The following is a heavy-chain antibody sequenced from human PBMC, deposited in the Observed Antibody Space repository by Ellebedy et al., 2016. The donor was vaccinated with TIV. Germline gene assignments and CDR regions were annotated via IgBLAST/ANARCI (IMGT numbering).Heavy chain of an antibody. D-gene: IGHD1-7*01. J-gene: IGHJ4*02. Sequence: ASVKVSCKASGYTFTGYYMHWVRQAPGQGLEWMGWINPNSGGTNYAQKFQGWVTMTRDTSISQAYMELSRLRSDDTAVYYCARARSWNYPYYFDYWGQGTLVTVSS. CDR3: ARARSWNYPYYFDY. V-gene: IGHV1-2*04. CDR1: GYTFTGYY. CDR2: INPNSGGT.